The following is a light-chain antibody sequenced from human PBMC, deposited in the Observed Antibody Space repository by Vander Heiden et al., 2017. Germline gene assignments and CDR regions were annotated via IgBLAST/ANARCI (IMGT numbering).Light chain of an antibody. CDR2: DVS. V-gene: IGLV2-14*01. CDR3: SSYTSSSTWV. Sequence: QSALTHPASVSVSPGQPITLSCTVTSSDVGGYNYVSWYQQHPGKAPKLMIYDVSNRPSGVSNRFSGSKSGNTASLTISGLQAEDEADYYCSSYTSSSTWVFGGGTKLTVL. CDR1: SSDVGGYNY. J-gene: IGLJ3*02.